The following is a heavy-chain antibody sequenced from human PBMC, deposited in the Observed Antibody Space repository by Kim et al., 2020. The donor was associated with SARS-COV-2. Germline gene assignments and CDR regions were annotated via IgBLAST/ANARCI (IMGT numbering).Heavy chain of an antibody. CDR3: ARSDGYSYFDY. CDR1: GFTFSSYA. J-gene: IGHJ4*02. V-gene: IGHV3-30-3*01. D-gene: IGHD2-15*01. CDR2: ISYDGSNK. Sequence: GGSLRLSCAASGFTFSSYAMHWVRQAPGKGLEWVAVISYDGSNKYYADSVKGRFTISRDNCKNTLYLQMNSLRAEDTAVYYCARSDGYSYFDYWGQGTLVTVSS.